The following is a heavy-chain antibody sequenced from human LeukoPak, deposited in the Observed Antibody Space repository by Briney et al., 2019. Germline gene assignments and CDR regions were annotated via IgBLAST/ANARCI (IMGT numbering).Heavy chain of an antibody. J-gene: IGHJ5*02. Sequence: GGSLRLFCAASGFTFSHYGMHWVRQAPGQGLEWVACIYPDINNKEYADSVKGRFIISRDNSKDTLFLQMNSLRAEDTAVYYCAKDWRENYDWSDPWGQGTLVTVSS. CDR2: IYPDINNK. D-gene: IGHD3-16*01. CDR1: GFTFSHYG. CDR3: AKDWRENYDWSDP. V-gene: IGHV3-30*02.